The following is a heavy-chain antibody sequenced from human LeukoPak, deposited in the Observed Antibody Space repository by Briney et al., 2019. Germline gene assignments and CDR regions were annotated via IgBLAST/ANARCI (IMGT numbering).Heavy chain of an antibody. J-gene: IGHJ3*02. V-gene: IGHV4-30-2*01. D-gene: IGHD3-22*01. CDR3: AHYYDSSGYYYNDAFDI. CDR2: IYHSGST. Sequence: SETLSLTCSVSGGSISGSTSSYWTWIRRPPGKGLEWIGYIYHSGSTYYNPSLESRLTISVDRSKNQFSLKLSSVTAADTAVYYCAHYYDSSGYYYNDAFDIWGQGTMVTVSS. CDR1: GGSISGSTSSY.